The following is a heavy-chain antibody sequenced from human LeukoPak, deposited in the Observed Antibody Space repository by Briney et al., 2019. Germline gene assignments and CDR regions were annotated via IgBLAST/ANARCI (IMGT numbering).Heavy chain of an antibody. CDR1: GYTFTGYY. Sequence: ASVKVSCKASGYTFTGYYMHWVRQAPGQGLEWMGWINPNSGGTNYAQKFQGRVTMTRDTSISTAYMELSRLRSDDTAVYYCARGVVGSRRDYYGSGSYYRPYYYYMDVWGKGTTVTVSS. J-gene: IGHJ6*03. CDR2: INPNSGGT. V-gene: IGHV1-2*02. D-gene: IGHD3-10*01. CDR3: ARGVVGSRRDYYGSGSYYRPYYYYMDV.